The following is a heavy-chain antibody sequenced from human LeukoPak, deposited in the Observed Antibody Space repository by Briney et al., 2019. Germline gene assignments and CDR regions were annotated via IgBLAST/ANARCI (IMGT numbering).Heavy chain of an antibody. V-gene: IGHV3-30-3*01. CDR2: ISYDGSNK. Sequence: GRSLRLSCAASGFTFSSYAMHWVRQAPGKGLEWVAVISYDGSNKYYADSVKGRFTISRDNSKNTLYLQMNSLRAEDTAVYYCARRYSSGWYAPVDYWGQGTLVTVSS. D-gene: IGHD6-19*01. CDR3: ARRYSSGWYAPVDY. J-gene: IGHJ4*02. CDR1: GFTFSSYA.